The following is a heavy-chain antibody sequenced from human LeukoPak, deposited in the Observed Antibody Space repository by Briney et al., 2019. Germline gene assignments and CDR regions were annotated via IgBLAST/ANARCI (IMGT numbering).Heavy chain of an antibody. CDR2: ISAYNGNT. CDR1: GYTFTGYG. Sequence: ASVKVSCKASGYTFTGYGISWVRQAPGQGVEWMGWISAYNGNTDYAQSLQGRVTMTIDTSTSTVYMQLRSLRSDDTAVYYCTRDVGRSDALDYWGQGTLVTVSS. D-gene: IGHD3-16*01. CDR3: TRDVGRSDALDY. J-gene: IGHJ4*02. V-gene: IGHV1-18*01.